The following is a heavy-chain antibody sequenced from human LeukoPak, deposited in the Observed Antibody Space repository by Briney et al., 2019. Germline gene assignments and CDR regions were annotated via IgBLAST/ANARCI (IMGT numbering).Heavy chain of an antibody. V-gene: IGHV4-31*03. CDR3: ARVRCSSTSCYDAFDI. D-gene: IGHD2-2*01. CDR1: GGSISSGGYY. Sequence: SETLSLTCTVSGGSISSGGYYWSWIRQHPGKGLEWIGYIYYSGSTYYNPSLKSRVTISVDTSKNQFSLKLSSVTAADTAVYYCARVRCSSTSCYDAFDIWGQGTMVTVSS. J-gene: IGHJ3*02. CDR2: IYYSGST.